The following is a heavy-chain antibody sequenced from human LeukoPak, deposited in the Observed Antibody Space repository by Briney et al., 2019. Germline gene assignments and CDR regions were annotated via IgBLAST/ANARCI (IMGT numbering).Heavy chain of an antibody. V-gene: IGHV3-30*18. CDR1: GFTFSSYG. D-gene: IGHD4-23*01. Sequence: GSLRLSCAASGFTFSSYGMHWVRQAPGKGLEWVAVISYDGSNKYYADSVKGRFTISRDNSKNTLYLQMNSLRAEDTAVYYCAKGSTVVTPALDYWGQXTLVTVSS. CDR2: ISYDGSNK. CDR3: AKGSTVVTPALDY. J-gene: IGHJ4*02.